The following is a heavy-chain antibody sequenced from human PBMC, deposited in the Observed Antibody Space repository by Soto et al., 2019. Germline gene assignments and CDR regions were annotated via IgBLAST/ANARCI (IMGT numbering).Heavy chain of an antibody. CDR2: ISYNGGNR. CDR1: GFTFSNYA. Sequence: QVQLVESVGGVVQPGRSLRLSCAASGFTFSNYAMHWVRQAPGKGLECVAVISYNGGNRFYRDYVKGRFTISRDNSKNTVHLQIDSLRYEDAAVYYCARGDREDTAVVIGVRPGEYGVDVWGQGTTVTVSS. J-gene: IGHJ6*02. D-gene: IGHD2-15*01. CDR3: ARGDREDTAVVIGVRPGEYGVDV. V-gene: IGHV3-30*04.